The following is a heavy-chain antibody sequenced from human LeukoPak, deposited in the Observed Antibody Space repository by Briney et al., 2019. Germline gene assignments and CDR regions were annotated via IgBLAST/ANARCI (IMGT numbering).Heavy chain of an antibody. J-gene: IGHJ4*02. CDR2: IYSGGST. CDR3: ARDRGSYVDY. V-gene: IGHV3-53*01. CDR1: GFTVSSNY. D-gene: IGHD1-26*01. Sequence: PGGSLRLSCAASGFTVSSNYLSGVRQAPGKGLEWVSIIYSGGSTYYADSGKGRFTIFRDNCKNTLYLQMNSLRAEHTAVYYCARDRGSYVDYWGQGTLVTVSS.